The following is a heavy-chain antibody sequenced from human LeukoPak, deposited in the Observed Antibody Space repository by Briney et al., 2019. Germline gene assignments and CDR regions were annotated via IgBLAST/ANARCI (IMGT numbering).Heavy chain of an antibody. Sequence: NSSETLSLTCTVSGGSISSGDYYWSWIRQPPVKGLEWIGYIYYSGSTYYNPSLKSRVTISVDTSKNQFSLKLSSVTAADTAVYYCARSPEIVDYYMDVWGKGTTVTVS. D-gene: IGHD2-15*01. CDR1: GGSISSGDYY. V-gene: IGHV4-30-4*08. J-gene: IGHJ6*03. CDR2: IYYSGST. CDR3: ARSPEIVDYYMDV.